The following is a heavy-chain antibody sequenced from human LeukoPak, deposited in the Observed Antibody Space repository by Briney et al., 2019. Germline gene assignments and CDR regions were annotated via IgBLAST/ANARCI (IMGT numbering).Heavy chain of an antibody. Sequence: ASVKVSCKASGYTFTSYGICWVRQAPGQGLEWMGWISAYNGNTNYAQKLQGRVTMTTDTSTSTAYMELSSLRSEDTAVYYCARDVYYDFWSGYSGYFDYWGQGTLVTVSS. D-gene: IGHD3-3*01. J-gene: IGHJ4*02. V-gene: IGHV1-18*01. CDR1: GYTFTSYG. CDR2: ISAYNGNT. CDR3: ARDVYYDFWSGYSGYFDY.